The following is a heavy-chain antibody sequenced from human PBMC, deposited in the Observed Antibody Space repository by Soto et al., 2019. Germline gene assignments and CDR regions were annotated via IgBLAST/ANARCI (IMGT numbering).Heavy chain of an antibody. Sequence: QVQLVQSGAEVKKPGASVKVSCKASGYTFTGYYMHWVRQAPGQGLEWMGWINPNSGGTNYAQKFQGRVTMTRDTSISTAYMELSRLRSDDTAVYYCARDFFDLEMATIDFDYWGQGTLVTVSS. D-gene: IGHD5-12*01. CDR1: GYTFTGYY. CDR3: ARDFFDLEMATIDFDY. CDR2: INPNSGGT. J-gene: IGHJ4*02. V-gene: IGHV1-2*02.